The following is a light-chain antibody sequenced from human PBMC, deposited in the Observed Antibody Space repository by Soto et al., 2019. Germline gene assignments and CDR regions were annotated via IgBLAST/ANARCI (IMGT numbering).Light chain of an antibody. CDR1: ISDVGSSGP. V-gene: IGLV2-23*01. J-gene: IGLJ1*01. CDR3: CSYVGARTYV. CDR2: EGS. Sequence: QSVLTQPASVSGSPGQSISISCSGSISDVGSSGPVSWYQHHPGQVPKLIIYEGSRRPSGVSSRFSGSKTGNTASLTITGVQAEDEANYYCCSYVGARTYVFGTGTKVTVL.